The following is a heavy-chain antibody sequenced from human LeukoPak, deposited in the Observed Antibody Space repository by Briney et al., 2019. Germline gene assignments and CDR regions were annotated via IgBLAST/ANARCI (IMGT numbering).Heavy chain of an antibody. CDR2: IYPGDSDT. Sequence: PGESLKISCKGSGYSFTSYWIGWVRQMPGKGLERMGIIYPGDSDTRYSPSFQGQVTISADKSISTAYLQWSSLKASDTAMYYCARLNGAYSGYGPVDYWGQGTLVTVSS. CDR1: GYSFTSYW. D-gene: IGHD5-12*01. V-gene: IGHV5-51*01. J-gene: IGHJ4*02. CDR3: ARLNGAYSGYGPVDY.